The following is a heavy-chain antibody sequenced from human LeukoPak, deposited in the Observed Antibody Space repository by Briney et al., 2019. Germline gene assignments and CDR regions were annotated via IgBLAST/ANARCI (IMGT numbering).Heavy chain of an antibody. CDR1: GGSISSYY. J-gene: IGHJ6*02. V-gene: IGHV4-4*07. D-gene: IGHD3-16*02. CDR2: IYTSGST. Sequence: SETLSLTCTVSGGSISSYYWSWIRQPAGKGLEWIGRIYTSGSTNYNPSLKSRVTMSADTSKNQFSLKLSSVTAADTAVYYCARLRDDYVWGSYRYTGGDVWGQGTTVTVSS. CDR3: ARLRDDYVWGSYRYTGGDV.